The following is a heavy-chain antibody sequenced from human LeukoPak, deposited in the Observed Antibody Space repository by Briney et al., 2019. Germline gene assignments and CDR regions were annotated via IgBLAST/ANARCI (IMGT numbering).Heavy chain of an antibody. V-gene: IGHV1-69*05. CDR1: GGTFSSYA. Sequence: ASVKGSCKAAGGTFSSYAISWVRQAPGQGLEWRGGIIPIFGTANYAQKFQGRVTITTDESTSTAYKELSSLRSEDTAVYYCARGLGDSSGYQYYYMDVWGKGTTVTVSS. CDR2: IIPIFGTA. D-gene: IGHD3-22*01. J-gene: IGHJ6*03. CDR3: ARGLGDSSGYQYYYMDV.